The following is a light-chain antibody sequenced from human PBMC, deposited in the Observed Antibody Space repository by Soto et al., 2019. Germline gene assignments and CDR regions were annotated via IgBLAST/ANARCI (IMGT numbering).Light chain of an antibody. CDR3: QQRYNWPPT. CDR1: QSVSSY. V-gene: IGKV3-11*01. CDR2: DAA. Sequence: EIVLTQSPATLSLSPGERATLSCRASQSVSSYLAWYQQKPGQAPRLLLYDAANRATGIPDRFSGSGSGTDFTLTISSLEPEDFAVYYCQQRYNWPPTFGGGTKVETK. J-gene: IGKJ4*01.